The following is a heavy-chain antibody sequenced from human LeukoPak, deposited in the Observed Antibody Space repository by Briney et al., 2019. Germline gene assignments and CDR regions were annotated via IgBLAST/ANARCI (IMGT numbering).Heavy chain of an antibody. CDR1: GYTFTCYD. D-gene: IGHD2/OR15-2a*01. V-gene: IGHV1-8*01. CDR2: MNPNSGNT. Sequence: GASVKVSCKASGYTFTCYDINWVRQATGQGLEWMGWMNPNSGNTGYAQKFQGRVTMTRNTSISTAYMELSSLRSEDTAVYYCARTSSMEHRYYYYYYYMDVWGKGTTVTVSS. J-gene: IGHJ6*03. CDR3: ARTSSMEHRYYYYYYYMDV.